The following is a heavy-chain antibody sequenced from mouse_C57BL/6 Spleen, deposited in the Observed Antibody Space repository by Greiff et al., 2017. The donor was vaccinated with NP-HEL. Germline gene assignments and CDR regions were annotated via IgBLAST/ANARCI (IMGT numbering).Heavy chain of an antibody. CDR3: AREEIRDYGSSLFDY. Sequence: QVQLQQPGAELVKPGASVKMSCKASGYTFTSYWITWVKQRPGQGLEWIGDIYPGSGSTNYNEKFKSKATLTVDTSSSTAYMQLSSLTSEDSAVYYCAREEIRDYGSSLFDYWGQGTTLTVSS. J-gene: IGHJ2*01. V-gene: IGHV1-55*01. CDR2: IYPGSGST. D-gene: IGHD1-1*01. CDR1: GYTFTSYW.